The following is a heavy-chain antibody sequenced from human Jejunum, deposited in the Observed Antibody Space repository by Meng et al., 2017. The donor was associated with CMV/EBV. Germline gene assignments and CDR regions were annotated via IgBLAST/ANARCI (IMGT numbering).Heavy chain of an antibody. J-gene: IGHJ4*02. CDR3: ARARVPMIRGVPFDY. CDR1: GFTFSTDW. D-gene: IGHD3-10*01. Sequence: GFTFSTDWMTWVRQDPGKGLEWVANIKQDGSETYYVDSVKGRFTISRDNAKSSLYLQMDSLRAGDTAMYYCARARVPMIRGVPFDYWGQGTLVTVSS. CDR2: IKQDGSET. V-gene: IGHV3-7*01.